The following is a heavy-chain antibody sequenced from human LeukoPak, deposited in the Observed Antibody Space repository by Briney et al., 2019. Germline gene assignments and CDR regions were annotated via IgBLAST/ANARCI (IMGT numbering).Heavy chain of an antibody. CDR1: GFTFSTYA. CDR3: ARDMITFGGVIVD. CDR2: INGGGGRT. J-gene: IGHJ4*02. Sequence: PGGSLRLSCAGSGFTFSTYAMTWVRQAPGKGLEWLSVINGGGGRTYYADSVKGRFTISRDNSKNTLYLQMNSLRAEDTAVYYCARDMITFGGVIVDWGQGTLVTVSS. V-gene: IGHV3-23*01. D-gene: IGHD3-16*02.